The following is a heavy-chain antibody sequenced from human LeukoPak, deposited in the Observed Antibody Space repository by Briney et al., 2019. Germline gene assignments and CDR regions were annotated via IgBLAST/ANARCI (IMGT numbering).Heavy chain of an antibody. D-gene: IGHD4-11*01. CDR3: ARESPHDYTYYYYYYMDV. CDR1: GGTFSSYA. Sequence: GASVKVSCKASGGTFSSYAISWVRQAPGQGLEWMGGIIPIFGTANYAQKFQGRVTITTDESTSTAYMELSSLRSEDTAVYYCARESPHDYTYYYYYYMDVWGKGTTVTVSS. V-gene: IGHV1-69*05. CDR2: IIPIFGTA. J-gene: IGHJ6*03.